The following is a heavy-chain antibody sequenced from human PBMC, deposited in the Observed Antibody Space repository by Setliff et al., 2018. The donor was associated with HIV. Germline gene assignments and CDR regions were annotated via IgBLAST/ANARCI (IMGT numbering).Heavy chain of an antibody. CDR2: IYYSGST. J-gene: IGHJ4*02. CDR1: GGSMSSGDYY. CDR3: ARARYYYDPGNTGSSGEYFDY. D-gene: IGHD3-22*01. Sequence: PSETLSLTCSVSGGSMSSGDYYWSWIRQHPGKGLEWIGYIYYSGSTYYNPSLKSRITISGDTSKNEFSLKVTSVTAADTAVYFCARARYYYDPGNTGSSGEYFDYWGQGALVTVPQ. V-gene: IGHV4-31*03.